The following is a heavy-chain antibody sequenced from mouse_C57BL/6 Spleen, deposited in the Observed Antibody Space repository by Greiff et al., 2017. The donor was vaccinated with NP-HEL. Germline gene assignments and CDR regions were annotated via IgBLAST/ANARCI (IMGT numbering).Heavy chain of an antibody. J-gene: IGHJ2*01. D-gene: IGHD1-1*01. Sequence: EVKLVESGGGLVQPGGSLKLSCAASGFTFSDYYMYWVRQTPEKRLEWVAYISNGGGSTYYPDTVKGRFTISRDNAKNTLYLQMSRLKSEDTAMYYCARGVLLRYSYYFDYWGQGTTLTVSS. CDR1: GFTFSDYY. CDR2: ISNGGGST. V-gene: IGHV5-12*01. CDR3: ARGVLLRYSYYFDY.